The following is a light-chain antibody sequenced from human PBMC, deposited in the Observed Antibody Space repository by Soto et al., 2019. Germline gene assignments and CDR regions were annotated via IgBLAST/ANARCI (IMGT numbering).Light chain of an antibody. Sequence: EIVMTQSPATLSVSPGERATLSCRASQSVSSNLAWYQQKPGQAPRLLIYGTSTRATGIPARFSGSGSGTEFTLTFNSLQSEDFAVYYCQQCNNWPLTFGGGTKVEIK. CDR1: QSVSSN. CDR3: QQCNNWPLT. J-gene: IGKJ4*01. CDR2: GTS. V-gene: IGKV3-15*01.